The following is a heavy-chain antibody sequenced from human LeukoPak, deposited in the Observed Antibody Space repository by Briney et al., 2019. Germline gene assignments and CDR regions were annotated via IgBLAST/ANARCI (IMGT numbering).Heavy chain of an antibody. V-gene: IGHV3-53*01. J-gene: IGHJ5*02. D-gene: IGHD6-19*01. Sequence: GGSLRLSCAASGFTVSSNYMTRVRQAPGKGLEWVSVIYSGGSTYYADSLEGRFTISRDNSKNTLYLQMNSLRAEDTAVYYCARAGSTGWYGDWFDPWGQGTLVTVSS. CDR2: IYSGGST. CDR1: GFTVSSNY. CDR3: ARAGSTGWYGDWFDP.